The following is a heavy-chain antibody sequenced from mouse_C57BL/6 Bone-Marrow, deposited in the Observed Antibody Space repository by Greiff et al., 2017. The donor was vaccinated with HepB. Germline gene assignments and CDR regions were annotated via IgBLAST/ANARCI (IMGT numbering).Heavy chain of an antibody. V-gene: IGHV1-69*01. CDR1: GYTFTSYW. J-gene: IGHJ2*01. Sequence: VQLQQPGAELVMPGASVKLSCKASGYTFTSYWMHWVKQRPGQGLEWIGEIDPSDSYTNYNQKFKGKSTLTVDKSSSTAYMPLSSLTSEDSAVYYCARGYYGSSDYWGQGTTLTVSS. CDR3: ARGYYGSSDY. CDR2: IDPSDSYT. D-gene: IGHD1-1*01.